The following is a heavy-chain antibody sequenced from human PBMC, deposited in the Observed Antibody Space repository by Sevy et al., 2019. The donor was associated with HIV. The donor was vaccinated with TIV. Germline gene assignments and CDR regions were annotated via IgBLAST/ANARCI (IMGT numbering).Heavy chain of an antibody. CDR3: AKDRDSSSWYGGDYFDC. CDR1: GFIFSNYA. V-gene: IGHV3-23*01. CDR2: ISGSGVST. J-gene: IGHJ4*02. Sequence: GGSLRLSCAASGFIFSNYAMSWVRQAPGKGLEWVSAISGSGVSTYYADSVKGRFTISRDNSKNTLYLQMNSLRAEDTAIYYCAKDRDSSSWYGGDYFDCWVQGSLVTVSS. D-gene: IGHD6-13*01.